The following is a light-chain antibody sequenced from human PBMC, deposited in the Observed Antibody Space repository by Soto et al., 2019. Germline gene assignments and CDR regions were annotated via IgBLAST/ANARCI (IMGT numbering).Light chain of an antibody. Sequence: DIQMTQSPSSVSASVGDRVTITCRASQDIARWLAWYQQKPGKVPKLLIYAASSLQSGVPSRFSGSGSGTDFTLTISSLQPEDVATYYCQKYNSARWTFGQGTKVDIK. V-gene: IGKV1-27*01. J-gene: IGKJ1*01. CDR3: QKYNSARWT. CDR1: QDIARW. CDR2: AAS.